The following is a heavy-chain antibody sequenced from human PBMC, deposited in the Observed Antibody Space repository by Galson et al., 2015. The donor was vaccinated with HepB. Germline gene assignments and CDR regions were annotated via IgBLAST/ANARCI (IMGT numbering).Heavy chain of an antibody. V-gene: IGHV1-2*02. CDR3: ARRWAPGYCSGGSCPIYVFRWFDP. D-gene: IGHD2-15*01. Sequence: SVKVSCKASGYTFTGYYMHWVRQAPGQGLEWMGWINPNSGGTNYAQKLQGRVTMTTDTSTSTAYMELRSLRSDDTAVYYCARRWAPGYCSGGSCPIYVFRWFDPWGQGTLVTVSS. J-gene: IGHJ5*02. CDR2: INPNSGGT. CDR1: GYTFTGYY.